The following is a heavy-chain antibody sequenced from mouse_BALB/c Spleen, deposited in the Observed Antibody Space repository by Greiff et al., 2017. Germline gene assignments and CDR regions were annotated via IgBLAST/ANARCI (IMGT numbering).Heavy chain of an antibody. D-gene: IGHD6-1*01. V-gene: IGHV5-17*02. J-gene: IGHJ4*01. CDR2: ISSGSSTI. Sequence: EVKLQESGGGLVQPGGSRKLSCAASGFTFSSFGMHWVRQAPEKGLEWVAYISSGSSTIYYADTVKGRFTISRDNPKNTLFLQMTSLRSEDTAMYYCASGGRAMDYWGQGTSVTVSS. CDR3: ASGGRAMDY. CDR1: GFTFSSFG.